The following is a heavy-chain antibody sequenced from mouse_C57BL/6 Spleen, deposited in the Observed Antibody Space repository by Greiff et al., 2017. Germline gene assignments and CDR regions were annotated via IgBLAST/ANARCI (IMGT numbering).Heavy chain of an antibody. D-gene: IGHD4-1*01. Sequence: EVKVVESGEGLVKPGGSLKLSCAASGITFSSYAMSWVRQTPEKRLEWVAYISSGGDYIYYADTVKGRFTISRDNARNTLYLQMSSLKSEDTAMYYCTRELTYWYFDVCCTGTTFTVSS. CDR3: TRELTYWYFDV. J-gene: IGHJ1*03. V-gene: IGHV5-9-1*02. CDR1: GITFSSYA. CDR2: ISSGGDYI.